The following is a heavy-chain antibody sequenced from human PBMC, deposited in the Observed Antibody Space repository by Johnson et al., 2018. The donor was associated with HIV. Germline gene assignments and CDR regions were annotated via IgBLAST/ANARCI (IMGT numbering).Heavy chain of an antibody. V-gene: IGHV3-13*01. D-gene: IGHD6-6*01. CDR3: AKDRGAARAYDSFDI. Sequence: MLLVESGGGVVRPGGSLRLSCAASGFTFSSYDMHWVRQVRGKGLEWVSGIGTIDDTYYSDSVKGRFTISRENAKNSLYLQMNSLRAEDTAVYYCAKDRGAARAYDSFDIWGQWTLVTVSS. J-gene: IGHJ3*02. CDR2: IGTIDDT. CDR1: GFTFSSYD.